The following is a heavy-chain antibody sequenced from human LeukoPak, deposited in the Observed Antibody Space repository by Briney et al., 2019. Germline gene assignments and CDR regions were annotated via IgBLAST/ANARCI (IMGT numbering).Heavy chain of an antibody. D-gene: IGHD3-16*01. CDR2: VKSDGSSA. V-gene: IGHV3-74*01. CDR1: GFTFSTYR. J-gene: IGHJ4*02. CDR3: ARGRYYLDS. Sequence: TRGSLRLSCAASGFTFSTYRMHWVRQVPGKGLVWVSHVKSDGSSATYADSVEGRFTISRDNAKNTLFLQMNSLRVEDTAVYYCARGRYYLDSWGQGTLVTVSS.